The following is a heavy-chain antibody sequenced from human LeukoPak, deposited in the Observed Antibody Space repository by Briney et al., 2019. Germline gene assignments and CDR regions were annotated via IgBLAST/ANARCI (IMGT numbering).Heavy chain of an antibody. D-gene: IGHD3-9*01. Sequence: SSETLSLTCTVSGGSIISYYWRWIRQPPGKGLEWIGYIYYSGNTNYNPSLKSRVTISLDTSRNQFSLKLSSVTAADTAVYYRARGSLTGCTGYDFVSWGQGTLVTVSS. CDR1: GGSIISYY. CDR3: ARGSLTGCTGYDFVS. V-gene: IGHV4-59*01. J-gene: IGHJ4*02. CDR2: IYYSGNT.